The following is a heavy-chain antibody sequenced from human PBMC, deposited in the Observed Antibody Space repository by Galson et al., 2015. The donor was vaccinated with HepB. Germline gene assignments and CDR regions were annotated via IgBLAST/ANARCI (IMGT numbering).Heavy chain of an antibody. CDR3: AREKGSSWYLNY. D-gene: IGHD6-13*01. CDR2: TNAGNGNT. Sequence: SVKVSCKASGYTFTSYAMDWVRQAHGQRLEWMGWTNAGNGNTKYSQKFQGIVTITRDTSASTAYMELSSLRSEDTAVYYCAREKGSSWYLNYWGQGTLATVSS. V-gene: IGHV1-3*01. CDR1: GYTFTSYA. J-gene: IGHJ4*02.